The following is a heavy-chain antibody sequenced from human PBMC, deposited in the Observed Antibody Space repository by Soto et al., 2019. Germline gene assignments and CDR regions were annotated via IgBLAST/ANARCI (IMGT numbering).Heavy chain of an antibody. V-gene: IGHV4-34*01. CDR1: GGSFRGYD. Sequence: PSETLSLTCTVSGGSFRGYDLTWVRQPPGTGLEWIGEINHSGSTNYNPSLKSRVTISVDTSKNQFSLKLTSVTAADTAVYYCARGTTTVTTFDYWGQGTLVTVSS. CDR2: INHSGST. D-gene: IGHD4-17*01. J-gene: IGHJ4*02. CDR3: ARGTTTVTTFDY.